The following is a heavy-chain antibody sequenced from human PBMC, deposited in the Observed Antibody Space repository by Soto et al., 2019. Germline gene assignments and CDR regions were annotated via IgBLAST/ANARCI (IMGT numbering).Heavy chain of an antibody. CDR1: GDSISSGNKY. CDR3: ARVPSPFDYYYAMDV. Sequence: SETLSLTCTVSGDSISSGNKYWSWIRQPPGKGLEWIGYIFSSGTTYYNPSLKSRLTMSLDASQNQFSLKLNSLTDADTAVYFCARVPSPFDYYYAMDVWGQGTTVTVS. V-gene: IGHV4-30-4*01. CDR2: IFSSGTT. J-gene: IGHJ6*02. D-gene: IGHD3-16*01.